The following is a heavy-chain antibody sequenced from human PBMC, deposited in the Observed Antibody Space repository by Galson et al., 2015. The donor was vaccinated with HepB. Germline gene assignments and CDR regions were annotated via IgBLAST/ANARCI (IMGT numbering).Heavy chain of an antibody. CDR3: ARVYTNYERYLQYYGLDV. V-gene: IGHV1-18*04. Sequence: SVKVSCKASGYTFTSYGISWVRQAPGQGLECMGWISAYNGNTNYAQKFQGRVTMTTDTSTSTAYMELRSLRSDDSAVYYCARVYTNYERYLQYYGLDVWGQGTTVTVSS. J-gene: IGHJ6*02. CDR1: GYTFTSYG. CDR2: ISAYNGNT. D-gene: IGHD3-16*01.